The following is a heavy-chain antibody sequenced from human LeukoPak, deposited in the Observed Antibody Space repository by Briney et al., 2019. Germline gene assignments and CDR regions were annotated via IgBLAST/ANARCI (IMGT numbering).Heavy chain of an antibody. J-gene: IGHJ4*02. Sequence: PGGSLRLSCAASGFTFSDYYMSWIRQAPGKGLEWVSYISSSGSTIYYADSVKGRFTISRDNAKYSLYLQMNSLRAEDTAVYYCASQKPPLGSYPNRFDYWGQGTLVTVSS. CDR3: ASQKPPLGSYPNRFDY. CDR1: GFTFSDYY. D-gene: IGHD1-26*01. V-gene: IGHV3-11*01. CDR2: ISSSGSTI.